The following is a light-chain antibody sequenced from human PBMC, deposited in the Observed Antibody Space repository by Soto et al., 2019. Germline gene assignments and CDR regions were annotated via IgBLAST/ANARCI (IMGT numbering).Light chain of an antibody. V-gene: IGKV3-20*01. J-gene: IGKJ1*01. CDR3: QHYASSWWM. Sequence: EVVFTQSPGTLSLSPGERATLSCRASQTVGSSYIAWYQQKPGQTPRLLIYGASSRATGVPDRFSGSGSGTDFTLTISXLEAEDSAVYYCQHYASSWWMFGQGTKVDIK. CDR1: QTVGSSY. CDR2: GAS.